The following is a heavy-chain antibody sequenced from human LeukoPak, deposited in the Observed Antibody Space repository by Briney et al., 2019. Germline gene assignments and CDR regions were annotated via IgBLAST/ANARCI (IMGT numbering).Heavy chain of an antibody. CDR2: IYSGGST. D-gene: IGHD1-1*01. J-gene: IGHJ1*01. Sequence: GGSLRLSCVASGFTVSSTHMSWVRQAPGKGLEWVSVIYSGGSTYYADSVKGRFTISRDTFKNTLYLQMNSLRVEDTAMYYCASGPRERGYFQHWGQGTLVTISS. CDR1: GFTVSSTH. V-gene: IGHV3-53*01. CDR3: ASGPRERGYFQH.